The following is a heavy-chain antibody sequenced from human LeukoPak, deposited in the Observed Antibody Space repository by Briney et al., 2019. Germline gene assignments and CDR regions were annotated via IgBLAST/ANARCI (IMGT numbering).Heavy chain of an antibody. CDR1: GGSISSSSYY. CDR3: ARAKPAADRSDAFDI. D-gene: IGHD2-2*01. V-gene: IGHV4-39*07. CDR2: IYYSGST. Sequence: SETLSLTCTVSGGSISSSSYYWGWIRQPPGKGLEWIGSIYYSGSTYYNPSLKSRVTISVDTSKNQFSLKLSSVTAADTAVYYCARAKPAADRSDAFDIWGQGTMVTVSS. J-gene: IGHJ3*02.